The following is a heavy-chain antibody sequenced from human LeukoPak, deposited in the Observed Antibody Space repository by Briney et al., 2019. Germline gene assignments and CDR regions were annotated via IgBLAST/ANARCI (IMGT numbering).Heavy chain of an antibody. Sequence: ASVKVSCKASGYTFTGYYMHWVRQAPGQGLEWMGWINPNSGGTNYAQKFQGRVTMTRDMSISTAYMELSRLRSDDTAVYYCARDQNIVLMVYAIYWGQGTLVTVSS. CDR1: GYTFTGYY. V-gene: IGHV1-2*02. CDR3: ARDQNIVLMVYAIY. CDR2: INPNSGGT. D-gene: IGHD2-8*01. J-gene: IGHJ4*02.